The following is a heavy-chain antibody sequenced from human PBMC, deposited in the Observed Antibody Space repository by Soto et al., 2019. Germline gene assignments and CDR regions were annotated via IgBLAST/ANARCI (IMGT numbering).Heavy chain of an antibody. CDR1: GFTFSSYG. J-gene: IGHJ6*02. CDR3: AKDGEQGDFWSGYYRGYYYYGMDV. CDR2: ISYDGSNK. V-gene: IGHV3-30*18. Sequence: GGSLRLSCAASGFTFSSYGMPWVRQAPGKGLEWVAVISYDGSNKYYADSVKGRFTISRDNSKNTLYLQMTSLRAEDKAVYYWAKDGEQGDFWSGYYRGYYYYGMDVWGQGTTVTVSS. D-gene: IGHD3-3*01.